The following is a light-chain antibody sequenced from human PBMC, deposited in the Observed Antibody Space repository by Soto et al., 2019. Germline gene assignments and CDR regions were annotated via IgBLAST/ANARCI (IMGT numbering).Light chain of an antibody. V-gene: IGKV3D-20*02. CDR3: QQRSNWPPIT. Sequence: IVMTQSPGTLSLSPGEIATLSFSASQSINGNFLVWYQQKLGQAPRLLIFAASSRATGIPTRFSGSGSGTDLTLTISSLEPEDFAVYYCQQRSNWPPITFGQGTRLEI. J-gene: IGKJ5*01. CDR1: QSINGNF. CDR2: AAS.